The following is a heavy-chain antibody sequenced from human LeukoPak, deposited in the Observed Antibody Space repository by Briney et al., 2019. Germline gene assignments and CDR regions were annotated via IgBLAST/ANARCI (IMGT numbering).Heavy chain of an antibody. CDR1: GYTFTGYY. D-gene: IGHD6-19*01. CDR2: MNPNSGNT. J-gene: IGHJ4*02. Sequence: ASVNVSCKASGYTFTGYYMHWVRQAPGQGLEWMGWMNPNSGNTGYAQKFQGRVTMTRNTSISTAYMELSSLRSEDTAVYYCARGGSGWYFGRGDFDYWGQGTLVTVSS. V-gene: IGHV1-8*02. CDR3: ARGGSGWYFGRGDFDY.